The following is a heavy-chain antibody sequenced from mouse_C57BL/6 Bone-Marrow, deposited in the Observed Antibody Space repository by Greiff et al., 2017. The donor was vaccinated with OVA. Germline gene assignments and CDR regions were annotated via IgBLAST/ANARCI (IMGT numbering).Heavy chain of an antibody. CDR3: AREGLKEAWFAY. Sequence: EVQLKESGPELVKPGASVKIPCKASGYTFTDYNMDWVKQSHGKSLEWIGDINPNNGGTIYNQKFKGKDKLTVDKSSSTAYMELRSLTSEDTAVYYCAREGLKEAWFAYWGQGTLVTVSA. J-gene: IGHJ3*01. CDR2: INPNNGGT. D-gene: IGHD2-4*01. V-gene: IGHV1-18*01. CDR1: GYTFTDYN.